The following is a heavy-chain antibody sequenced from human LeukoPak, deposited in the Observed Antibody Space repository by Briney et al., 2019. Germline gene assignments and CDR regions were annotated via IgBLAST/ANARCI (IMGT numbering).Heavy chain of an antibody. J-gene: IGHJ4*02. CDR2: IWFDGKNT. CDR3: TRDPPSSGWSFDY. V-gene: IGHV3-30*02. Sequence: PGGSPRLPCAASGFTFSTHAMHWVRQAPAKGLEWVAMIWFDGKNTHYVDSVKGRFTISRDNSKNTVDLRMNSLRAEDTAVYYCTRDPPSSGWSFDYWGQGTLVTVSS. CDR1: GFTFSTHA. D-gene: IGHD6-19*01.